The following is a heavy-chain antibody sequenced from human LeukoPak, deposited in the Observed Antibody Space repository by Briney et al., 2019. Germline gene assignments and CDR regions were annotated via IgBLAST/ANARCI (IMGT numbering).Heavy chain of an antibody. Sequence: SETLSLTCTVSGASVSSGSYYWSWIRQPPGKGLEWIGYIYYSGSTNYNPSLKSRVTISVDTSKNQFSLKLSSVTAADTAVYYCAGGSRGYTYGWGQGTLVTVSS. V-gene: IGHV4-61*01. CDR1: GASVSSGSYY. CDR3: AGGSRGYTYG. D-gene: IGHD5-18*01. CDR2: IYYSGST. J-gene: IGHJ4*02.